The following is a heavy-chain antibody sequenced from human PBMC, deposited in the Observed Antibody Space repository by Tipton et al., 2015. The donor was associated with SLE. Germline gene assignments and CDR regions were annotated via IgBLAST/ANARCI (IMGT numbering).Heavy chain of an antibody. CDR2: ISTAGDT. CDR3: AREMLTPGSWSFDP. V-gene: IGHV3-13*01. CDR1: GFTFSSYD. J-gene: IGHJ2*01. D-gene: IGHD3-10*02. Sequence: SLRLSCAASGFTFSSYDMHWVRQVTGKGLEWVSGISTAGDTNYPGSVKGRITISRDNAENSVYLQMNSLSAGDTAVYYCAREMLTPGSWSFDPWGSGPLVTVPS.